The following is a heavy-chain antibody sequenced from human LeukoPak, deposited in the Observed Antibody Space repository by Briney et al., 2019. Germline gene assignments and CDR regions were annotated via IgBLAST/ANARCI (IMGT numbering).Heavy chain of an antibody. CDR3: ASVMGARLGDASSGYYYAFDI. J-gene: IGHJ3*02. CDR1: GFTFSSYS. Sequence: PGGSLRLSCAASGFTFSSYSMNWVRQAPGKGLEWVSSISSSSSYIYYADSVKGRFTISRDNAKNSLYLQMNSLRAEDTAVYYCASVMGARLGDASSGYYYAFDIWGQGTMVTVSS. D-gene: IGHD3-22*01. V-gene: IGHV3-21*01. CDR2: ISSSSSYI.